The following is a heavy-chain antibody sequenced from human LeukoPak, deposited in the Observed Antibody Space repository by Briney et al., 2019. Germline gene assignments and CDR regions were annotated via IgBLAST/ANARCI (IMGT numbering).Heavy chain of an antibody. D-gene: IGHD3-3*01. CDR1: GFTFSSYA. CDR2: ISGSGGST. J-gene: IGHJ4*02. Sequence: PGGSLRLSCAASGFTFSSYAMSWVPQAPGKGLEWVSAISGSGGSTYYADSVKGRFTISRDNSKNTLYLQMNSLRAEDTAVYYCAKDKVTIFGVVTYFDYWGQGTLVTVSS. CDR3: AKDKVTIFGVVTYFDY. V-gene: IGHV3-23*01.